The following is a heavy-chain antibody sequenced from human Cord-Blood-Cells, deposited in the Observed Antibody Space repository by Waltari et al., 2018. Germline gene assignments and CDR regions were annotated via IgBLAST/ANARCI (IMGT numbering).Heavy chain of an antibody. CDR3: ARGMLTGGPSPLDY. Sequence: QVQLQQSGPGLVKPSQTLSLTFAISGDSVPSNRAAWNWIRQSPSRGLEWLGRTYYRSKWYNDYAVSVKSRITINPDTSKNQFSLQLNSVTPEDTAVYYCARGMLTGGPSPLDYWGQGTLVTVSS. CDR2: TYYRSKWYN. J-gene: IGHJ4*02. D-gene: IGHD7-27*01. CDR1: GDSVPSNRAA. V-gene: IGHV6-1*01.